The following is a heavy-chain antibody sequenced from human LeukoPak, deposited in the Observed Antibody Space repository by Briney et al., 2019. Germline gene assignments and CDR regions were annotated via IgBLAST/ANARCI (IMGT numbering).Heavy chain of an antibody. CDR1: GGSISSYY. CDR3: ARGGITTARLDY. D-gene: IGHD3-16*01. Sequence: PSETLSLTCTVSGGSISSYYWSWIRQPPGKGLEWIGYMYDSGSTNYNPSLKSRVTISVGTSKNQFSLNLRSVTAADTAVYYCARGGITTARLDYWGQGTLVTVSS. V-gene: IGHV4-59*01. J-gene: IGHJ4*02. CDR2: MYDSGST.